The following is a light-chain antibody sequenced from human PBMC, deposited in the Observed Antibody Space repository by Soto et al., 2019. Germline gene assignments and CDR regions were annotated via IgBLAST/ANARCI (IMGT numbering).Light chain of an antibody. CDR3: AAWDDSMNGPV. Sequence: QSVLTQPPSASGTPGQRVTISCSGSSCNIGSKTVNWYQQLPGTAPTLLIYSNNQRPSGVPDRFSGSKSGTSASLAISGLQSEDEAAYHCAAWDDSMNGPVFGGGTKVTVL. J-gene: IGLJ3*02. V-gene: IGLV1-44*01. CDR1: SCNIGSKT. CDR2: SNN.